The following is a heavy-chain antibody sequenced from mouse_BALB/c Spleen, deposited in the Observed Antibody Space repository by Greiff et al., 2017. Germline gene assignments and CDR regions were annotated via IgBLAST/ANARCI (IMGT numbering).Heavy chain of an antibody. V-gene: IGHV5-9-4*01. Sequence: EVHLVESGGGLVKPGGSLKLSCAASGFTFSSYAMSWVRQSPEKRLEWVAEISSGGSYTYYPDTVTGRFTISRDNAKNTLYLEMSSLRSEDTAMYYCARRDRPDGGAMDYWGQGTSVTVSS. CDR1: GFTFSSYA. D-gene: IGHD2-14*01. CDR2: ISSGGSYT. J-gene: IGHJ4*01. CDR3: ARRDRPDGGAMDY.